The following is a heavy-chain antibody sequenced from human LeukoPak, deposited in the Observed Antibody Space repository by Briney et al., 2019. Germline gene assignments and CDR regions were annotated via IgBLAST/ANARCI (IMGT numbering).Heavy chain of an antibody. Sequence: SETLSLTCAVYGGSFSGYYWSWIRQPPGKGLEWIGEINHSGSTNYNPSLKSRVTISVDTSKNQFSLKLSSVTAADTAVYYCARLDQPILLWFGDLTPNWFDPWGQGTLVTVSS. D-gene: IGHD3-10*01. CDR3: ARLDQPILLWFGDLTPNWFDP. CDR2: INHSGST. CDR1: GGSFSGYY. V-gene: IGHV4-34*01. J-gene: IGHJ5*02.